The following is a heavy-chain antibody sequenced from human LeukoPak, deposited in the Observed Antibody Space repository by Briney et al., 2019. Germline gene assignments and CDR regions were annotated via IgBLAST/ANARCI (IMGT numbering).Heavy chain of an antibody. Sequence: PGGSLRLSCAASGFTFSTYWMNWVRQAPGTGLEWVANIKQDGSEKYYVDSVKGRFTISRDNAKNSLYLQMNSLRAEDTAVYYCAKDTKYNWNYVNYWGQGTLVTVSS. V-gene: IGHV3-7*01. CDR1: GFTFSTYW. CDR3: AKDTKYNWNYVNY. CDR2: IKQDGSEK. J-gene: IGHJ4*02. D-gene: IGHD1-20*01.